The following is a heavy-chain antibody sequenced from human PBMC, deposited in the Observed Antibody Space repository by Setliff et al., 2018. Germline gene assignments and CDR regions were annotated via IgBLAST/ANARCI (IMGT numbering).Heavy chain of an antibody. J-gene: IGHJ5*02. Sequence: PSETLSLTCAVSGYSISSGYYWGWIRQPPGKGLEWIGSIYHSGSTYYNPSLKSRVTMSVDTSKNQFSLKLRSVTAADTAVYYCARVLNWFDPWGQGTLVTVSS. D-gene: IGHD2-8*01. CDR2: IYHSGST. CDR1: GYSISSGYY. V-gene: IGHV4-38-2*01. CDR3: ARVLNWFDP.